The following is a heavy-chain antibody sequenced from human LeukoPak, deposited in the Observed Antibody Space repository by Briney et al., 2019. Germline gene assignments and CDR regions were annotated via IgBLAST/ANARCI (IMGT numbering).Heavy chain of an antibody. J-gene: IGHJ4*02. V-gene: IGHV4-59*12. CDR2: INHSGST. Sequence: PSETLSLTCTVSGGSINYYWSWIRQSPGKGLEWIGDINHSGSTTYNPSLKSRVTISVDTSKNQFSLKLSSVTAADTAVYYCARGDLGYCSGGSCYLYYFDYWGQGTLVTVSS. D-gene: IGHD2-15*01. CDR3: ARGDLGYCSGGSCYLYYFDY. CDR1: GGSINYY.